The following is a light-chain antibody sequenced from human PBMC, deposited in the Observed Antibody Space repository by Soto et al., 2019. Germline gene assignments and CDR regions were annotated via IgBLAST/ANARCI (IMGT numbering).Light chain of an antibody. V-gene: IGKV1-39*01. CDR2: DAS. CDR1: QSISHY. Sequence: DIQMTQSPSSLSASVGDRVTITCRASQSISHYLNWYQQKPGKAPNLLIYDASSVQSGVPSRFSGSGSGTDFTLTISSLQPEDFATYYCQQSYSTPPGTFGQGTKLEIK. J-gene: IGKJ2*01. CDR3: QQSYSTPPGT.